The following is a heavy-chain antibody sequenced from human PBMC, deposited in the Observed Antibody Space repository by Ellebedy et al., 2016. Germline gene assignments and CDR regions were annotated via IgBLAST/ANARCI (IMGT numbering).Heavy chain of an antibody. Sequence: GSLRLSXAASGFSFSSNSLNWIRQPPGKGLEWIGSVYYSGTTHYNPSLKSRVTISVDTSKNQFSLRLSSVTAADTAVYYCARAQSEGYSYGVDFWGQGTLVTVSS. V-gene: IGHV4-39*07. CDR3: ARAQSEGYSYGVDF. CDR1: GFSFSSNSL. CDR2: VYYSGTT. D-gene: IGHD5-18*01. J-gene: IGHJ4*02.